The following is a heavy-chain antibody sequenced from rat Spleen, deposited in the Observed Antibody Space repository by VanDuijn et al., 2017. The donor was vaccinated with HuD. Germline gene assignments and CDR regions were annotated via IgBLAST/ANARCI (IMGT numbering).Heavy chain of an antibody. CDR2: IIYDGSRT. D-gene: IGHD2-2*01. CDR1: GFTFSDYY. V-gene: IGHV5S10*01. CDR3: ARAGYLRDWYFDF. J-gene: IGHJ3*01. Sequence: EVQLVESDGGLVQPGRSLKLSCAASGFTFSDYYMAWVRQAPKKVLEWVATIIYDGSRTYYRDSVKGRFTISRDNAKSTLYLQMDNLRSEDTATYYCARAGYLRDWYFDFWGQGSLVTVSS.